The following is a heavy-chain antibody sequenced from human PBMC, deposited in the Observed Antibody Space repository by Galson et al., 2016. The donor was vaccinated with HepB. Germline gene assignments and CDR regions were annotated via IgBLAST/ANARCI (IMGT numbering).Heavy chain of an antibody. CDR1: GGTFTSYS. J-gene: IGHJ5*02. Sequence: SVKVSCKASGGTFTSYSVSWARQAPGQGLEWIGGIIPIFGRAIYAQQFQGRVTITADESTSTVYMELSSLRSEDTAVYYCARELRPLGFDPWGQGTLVTVSS. CDR3: ARELRPLGFDP. V-gene: IGHV1-69*13. CDR2: IIPIFGRA.